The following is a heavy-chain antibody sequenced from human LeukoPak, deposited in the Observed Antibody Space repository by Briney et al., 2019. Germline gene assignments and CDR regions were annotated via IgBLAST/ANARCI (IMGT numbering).Heavy chain of an antibody. CDR3: TTVLWFGELLSGY. D-gene: IGHD3-10*01. J-gene: IGHJ4*02. CDR1: GFTFTYAW. CDR2: IKSKTDGETT. V-gene: IGHV3-15*01. Sequence: GGSLRLSCAASGFTFTYAWMSWVRQAPGKGLEWVGRIKSKTDGETTDYAAPVQGRFTISRDDSKNTLYLQMNSLRTEDTAVYYCTTVLWFGELLSGYWGQRTLVTVSS.